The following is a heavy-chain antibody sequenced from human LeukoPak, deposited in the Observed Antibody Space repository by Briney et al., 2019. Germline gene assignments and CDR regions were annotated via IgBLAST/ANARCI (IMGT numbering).Heavy chain of an antibody. D-gene: IGHD2-21*01. Sequence: ASVKVSCKASGYTFINYYMHWVRQAPGQGLEWMGIINPSGGSTSYAQKFQGRVTMTRDTSTSTVYMELSSLRSEDTAMYYCARDESTSILWWWGQGTLVTVSS. CDR3: ARDESTSILWW. V-gene: IGHV1-46*01. CDR2: INPSGGST. CDR1: GYTFINYY. J-gene: IGHJ1*01.